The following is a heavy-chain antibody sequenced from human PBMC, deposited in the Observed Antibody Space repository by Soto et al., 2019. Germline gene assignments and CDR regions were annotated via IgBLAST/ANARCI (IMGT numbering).Heavy chain of an antibody. CDR1: GDSINNYY. Sequence: SETLSLTCSVSGDSINNYYWTWIRQPPGNGLEWIGYIYDSGSTSYNPSLKTRLTISVDTSKNQFSLKLESVTAADTAVYYCARGTKYYYQGMDVWGKGTTVTVSS. V-gene: IGHV4-59*01. J-gene: IGHJ6*04. CDR3: ARGTKYYYQGMDV. CDR2: IYDSGST.